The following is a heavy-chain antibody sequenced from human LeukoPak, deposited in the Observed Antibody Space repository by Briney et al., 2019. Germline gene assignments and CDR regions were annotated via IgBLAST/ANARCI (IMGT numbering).Heavy chain of an antibody. V-gene: IGHV3-74*01. CDR2: INSDGSST. CDR3: VKYYYDSRFDP. CDR1: GFTFSSYW. J-gene: IGHJ5*02. Sequence: QSGGSLRLSCAASGFTFSSYWMHWVRQAPGKGLVWVSRINSDGSSTSYADSVKGRFTISRDNAKNTLYLQMNSLRAEDTAVYYCVKYYYDSRFDPWGQGTLVTVSS. D-gene: IGHD3-22*01.